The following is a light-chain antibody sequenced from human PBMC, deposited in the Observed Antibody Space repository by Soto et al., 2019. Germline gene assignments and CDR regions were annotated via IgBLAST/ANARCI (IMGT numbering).Light chain of an antibody. CDR1: QSISSW. CDR3: QQYKSYCT. V-gene: IGKV1-5*03. CDR2: KAS. J-gene: IGKJ2*02. Sequence: DIQMTQFPSTLSASVGDRVTITCRASQSISSWLAWYQQKPGKAPKLLIDKASTLESGVPSRFSGSGSGTEFTLTISSLQPDDFATYYCQQYKSYCTFGQGTKLEIK.